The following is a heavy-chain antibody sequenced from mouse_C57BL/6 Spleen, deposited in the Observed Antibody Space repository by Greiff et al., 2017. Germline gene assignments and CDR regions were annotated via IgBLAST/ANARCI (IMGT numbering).Heavy chain of an antibody. CDR2: ISDGGSYT. CDR3: ARAPITTVVAGDWYFDV. J-gene: IGHJ1*03. Sequence: EVKLEESGGGLVKPGGSLKLSCAASGFTFSSYAMSWVRQTPEKRLEWVATISDGGSYTYYPDNVKGRFTISRDNAKNNLYLQMSHLKSEDTAMYYCARAPITTVVAGDWYFDVWGTGTTVTVSS. CDR1: GFTFSSYA. D-gene: IGHD1-1*01. V-gene: IGHV5-4*03.